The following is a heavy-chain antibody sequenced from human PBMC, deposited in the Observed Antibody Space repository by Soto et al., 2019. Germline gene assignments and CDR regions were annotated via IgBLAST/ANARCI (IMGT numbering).Heavy chain of an antibody. CDR2: ISAYNGNT. Sequence: QVQLVQSGAEVKKPGASVKVSCKASGYTFTSYGISWVRQAPGQGLEWMGWISAYNGNTNYAQKLQGRVTMTTDTTTSTAYMELRSLRSDDTAVYYCARDHPCVDTAMDNNWFDPWGQGTLVTVSS. D-gene: IGHD5-18*01. CDR3: ARDHPCVDTAMDNNWFDP. V-gene: IGHV1-18*01. CDR1: GYTFTSYG. J-gene: IGHJ5*02.